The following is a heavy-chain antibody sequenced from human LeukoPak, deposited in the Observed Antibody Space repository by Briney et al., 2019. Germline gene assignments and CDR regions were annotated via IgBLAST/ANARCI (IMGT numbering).Heavy chain of an antibody. D-gene: IGHD3-10*01. V-gene: IGHV3-48*03. CDR3: ARGYYYGSGSYSLVFDY. J-gene: IGHJ4*02. Sequence: GGSLRLSCGASGFTFSSSEMDWVRQAPGKGLEWVASINSATTIYYADSVKGRFTTSRDNTKNSVYLQVSSLRAEDTAVYYCARGYYYGSGSYSLVFDYWGRGILVTVSS. CDR1: GFTFSSSE. CDR2: INSATTI.